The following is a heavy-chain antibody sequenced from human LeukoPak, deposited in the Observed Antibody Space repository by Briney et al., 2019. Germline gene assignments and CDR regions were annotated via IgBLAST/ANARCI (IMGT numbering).Heavy chain of an antibody. Sequence: GASVKVSCKASGYTFTNYDINWVRQAPRQGLEWMGWSGNRDYAQKFQGRVTMTRNTSISTAYMGLSGLRSEDTAVYYCARGDHTGNPYYYYGMDVWGQGTTVTVSS. CDR1: GYTFTNYD. D-gene: IGHD4-23*01. V-gene: IGHV1-8*01. J-gene: IGHJ6*02. CDR3: ARGDHTGNPYYYYGMDV. CDR2: SGNR.